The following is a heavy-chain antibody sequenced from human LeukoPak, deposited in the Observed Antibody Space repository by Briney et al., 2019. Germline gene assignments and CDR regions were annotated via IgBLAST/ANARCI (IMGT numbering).Heavy chain of an antibody. Sequence: GGSLRLSCAVSGFTFDHYGMHWVRQAPGKGLEWVAVISHDGSTIYYADSVEGRFTISRDNSDNTLFLQMNSLRAEDTAVYFCARIGRWIRTDCSFDYWGQGILVTVSS. CDR1: GFTFDHYG. CDR2: ISHDGSTI. V-gene: IGHV3-30*03. D-gene: IGHD2-21*02. CDR3: ARIGRWIRTDCSFDY. J-gene: IGHJ4*02.